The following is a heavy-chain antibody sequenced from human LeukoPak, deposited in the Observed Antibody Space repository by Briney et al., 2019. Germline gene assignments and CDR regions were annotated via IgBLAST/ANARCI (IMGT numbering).Heavy chain of an antibody. D-gene: IGHD3-22*01. V-gene: IGHV4-59*05. CDR2: IYYSGST. Sequence: SETLSLTCTVSGGSISSYYWSWIRQPPGKGLEWIGSIYYSGSTYYNPSLKSRVTISVDTSKNQFSLKLSSVTAADTAVYYCARGGHYYDSSGYPADAFDIWGQGTMVTVSS. J-gene: IGHJ3*02. CDR3: ARGGHYYDSSGYPADAFDI. CDR1: GGSISSYY.